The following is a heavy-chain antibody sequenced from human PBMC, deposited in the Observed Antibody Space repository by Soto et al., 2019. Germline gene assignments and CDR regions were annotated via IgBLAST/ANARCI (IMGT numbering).Heavy chain of an antibody. CDR1: GFTFSSYA. D-gene: IGHD3-9*01. Sequence: EVQLLESGGGLVQPGGSLRLSCAASGFTFSSYAMSWVRQAPGKGLEWVSAISGSGGSTYYADSVKGRFTISRDNSKNTLYLQMNSLRAEDTAVYYCARAYYDILTGYQPYYYYGMDVWGQGTTVTVSS. V-gene: IGHV3-23*01. J-gene: IGHJ6*02. CDR3: ARAYYDILTGYQPYYYYGMDV. CDR2: ISGSGGST.